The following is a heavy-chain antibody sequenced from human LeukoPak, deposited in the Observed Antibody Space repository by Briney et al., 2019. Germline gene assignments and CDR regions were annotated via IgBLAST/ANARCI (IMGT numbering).Heavy chain of an antibody. CDR2: IKQDGSEK. CDR3: ARDTRGGGGFD. J-gene: IGHJ4*02. V-gene: IGHV3-7*01. CDR1: GFTFSIYW. D-gene: IGHD2-15*01. Sequence: PGGSLRLSCAASGFTFSIYWMSWVRQAPGKGLEWVANIKQDGSEKYYVDSVKGRFTISRDNAKNSLYLQMNSLRAEDTAMYYCARDTRGGGGFDWGRGTLVTVSS.